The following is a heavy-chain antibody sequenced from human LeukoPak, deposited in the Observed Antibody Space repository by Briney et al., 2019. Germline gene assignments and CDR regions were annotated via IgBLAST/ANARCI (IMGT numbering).Heavy chain of an antibody. J-gene: IGHJ5*02. CDR3: ARDGSAAGIFSQSYWFDP. Sequence: PSETLSLTCTVSGGSISSYYWSWIRQPPGKGLEWIGYIYYSGSTNYNPSLKSRVTISVDTSKNQFSLKLSSVTAADTAVYYCARDGSAAGIFSQSYWFDPWGQGTLVTVSS. CDR1: GGSISSYY. V-gene: IGHV4-59*01. CDR2: IYYSGST. D-gene: IGHD6-13*01.